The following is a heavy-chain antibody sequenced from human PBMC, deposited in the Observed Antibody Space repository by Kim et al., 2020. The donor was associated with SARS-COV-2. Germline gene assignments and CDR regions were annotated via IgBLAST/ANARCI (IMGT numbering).Heavy chain of an antibody. CDR2: INHSGST. CDR3: ARGLPGGPTLSSGWPAGLDY. V-gene: IGHV4-34*01. J-gene: IGHJ4*02. D-gene: IGHD6-19*01. Sequence: SETLSLTCAVYGGSFSGYYWSWIRQPPGKGLEWIGEINHSGSTNYNPSLKSRVTISVDTSKNQFSLKLSSVTAADTAVYYCARGLPGGPTLSSGWPAGLDYWGQGTLVTVSS. CDR1: GGSFSGYY.